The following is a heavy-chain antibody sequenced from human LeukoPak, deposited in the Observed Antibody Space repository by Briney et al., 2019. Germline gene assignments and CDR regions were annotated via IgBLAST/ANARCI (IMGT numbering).Heavy chain of an antibody. CDR1: GYTFTSYD. V-gene: IGHV1-8*01. CDR2: MNPNSGNT. D-gene: IGHD3-10*01. CDR3: AKDHPPLWFGELPHFTPPNWFDP. Sequence: ASVKVSCKASGYTFTSYDINWVRQATGQGLEWMGWMNPNSGNTGYAQKFQGRVTMTRNTSISTAYMELSSLRSEDTAVYYCAKDHPPLWFGELPHFTPPNWFDPWGQGTLVTVSS. J-gene: IGHJ5*02.